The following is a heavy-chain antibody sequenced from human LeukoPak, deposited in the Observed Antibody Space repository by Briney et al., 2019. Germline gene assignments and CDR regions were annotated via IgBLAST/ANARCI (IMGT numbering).Heavy chain of an antibody. CDR2: IIGSGGST. V-gene: IGHV3-23*01. CDR3: AKNGQLLSAYYFDY. CDR1: RFTPSSYS. J-gene: IGHJ4*02. D-gene: IGHD2-2*01. Sequence: PRGSLRLSCAAARFTPSSYSMSWVRPPPGKGREWVSAIIGSGGSTYYADSVKGRFTSSRDNSKNTLYLQMNSLRAEDTAVYYCAKNGQLLSAYYFDYWGEGTLVTVSS.